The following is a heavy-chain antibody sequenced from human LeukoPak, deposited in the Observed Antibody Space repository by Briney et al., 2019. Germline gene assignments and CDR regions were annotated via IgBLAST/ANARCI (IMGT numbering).Heavy chain of an antibody. J-gene: IGHJ6*02. CDR3: AKDGGRIAAPPRRSYYYGMDV. D-gene: IGHD6-6*01. Sequence: GGSPRLSCAASGFTFSSYGMHWVRQAPGKGLEWVAVISYDGSDKYYADSVKGRFTISRDNSKNTLYLQMNSLRAEDTAVYYCAKDGGRIAAPPRRSYYYGMDVWGQGTTVTVSS. CDR1: GFTFSSYG. V-gene: IGHV3-30*18. CDR2: ISYDGSDK.